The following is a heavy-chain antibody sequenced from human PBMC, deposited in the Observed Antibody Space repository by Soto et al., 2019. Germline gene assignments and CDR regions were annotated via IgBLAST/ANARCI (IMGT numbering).Heavy chain of an antibody. CDR2: INGAGSDT. D-gene: IGHD5-18*01. CDR3: ARAGGGYSYGSIDY. J-gene: IGHJ4*02. V-gene: IGHV3-74*01. CDR1: GFTLSNFW. Sequence: EVQLVESGGGLVQPGGSLRLSCATSGFTLSNFWMHWVRQAPGKGLVWVSRINGAGSDTTYADSVKGRFTIPRDNAKNTLYLQMNSLRVDDTAVYYCARAGGGYSYGSIDYWGRGTLVTVPS.